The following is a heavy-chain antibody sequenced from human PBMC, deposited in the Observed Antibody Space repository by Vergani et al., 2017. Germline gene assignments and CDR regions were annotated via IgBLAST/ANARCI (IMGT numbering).Heavy chain of an antibody. V-gene: IGHV3-9*01. CDR1: GITFWKFG. D-gene: IGHD1-26*01. J-gene: IGHJ4*02. CDR2: ISWNSGAV. Sequence: EVDLVESGGGLAQPGGSLRLSCEASGITFWKFGMHWVRQGPGKGLEWVSGISWNSGAVDYADSVRGRFTISRDNAKNSLYLQMNSLRAEDTAVYYCARAYSGSYFDYWGQGTLVTVSS. CDR3: ARAYSGSYFDY.